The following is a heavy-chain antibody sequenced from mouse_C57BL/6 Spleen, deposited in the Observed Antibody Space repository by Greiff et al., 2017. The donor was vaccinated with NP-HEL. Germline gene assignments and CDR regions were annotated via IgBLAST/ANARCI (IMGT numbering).Heavy chain of an antibody. CDR1: GYSFTGYY. D-gene: IGHD4-1*01. Sequence: VQLQQSGPELVKPGASVKISCKASGYSFTGYYMNWVKQSPEKSLEWIGEINPSTGGTPYNQKFKAKATLTVDKSSSTAYMQLKSLTSEDSAVYYCARRVTGTLDYWGQGTTLTVSS. J-gene: IGHJ2*01. CDR3: ARRVTGTLDY. CDR2: INPSTGGT. V-gene: IGHV1-42*01.